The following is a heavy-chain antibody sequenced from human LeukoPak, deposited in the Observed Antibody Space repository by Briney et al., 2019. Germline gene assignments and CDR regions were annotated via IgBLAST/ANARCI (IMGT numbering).Heavy chain of an antibody. J-gene: IGHJ4*02. Sequence: GASVKVSCKASGYTFTGHYIHWVRQAPGQGLEWMGWINPNSGGTNYAQKFQGRVTITADKSTSTAYMELSSLRSEDTAVYYCARVSGAAHFDYWGQGTLVTVSS. CDR2: INPNSGGT. D-gene: IGHD6-25*01. CDR3: ARVSGAAHFDY. V-gene: IGHV1-2*02. CDR1: GYTFTGHY.